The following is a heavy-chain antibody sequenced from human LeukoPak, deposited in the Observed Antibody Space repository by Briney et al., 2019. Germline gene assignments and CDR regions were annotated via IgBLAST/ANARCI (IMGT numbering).Heavy chain of an antibody. CDR1: GGSISSGDYY. J-gene: IGHJ5*02. CDR2: IYYSGST. Sequence: PSQTLSLTCTVSGGSISSGDYYWSWIRQPPGKGLEWIGYIYYSGSTYYNPSLKSRVTISVDTSKNQFSLKLSSVTAAGTAVYYCARVSVELSNWFDPWGQGTLVTVSS. CDR3: ARVSVELSNWFDP. D-gene: IGHD4-23*01. V-gene: IGHV4-30-4*08.